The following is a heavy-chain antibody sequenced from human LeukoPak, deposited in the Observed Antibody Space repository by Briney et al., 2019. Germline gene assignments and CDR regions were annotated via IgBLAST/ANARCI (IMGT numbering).Heavy chain of an antibody. CDR1: GFTFSDYY. J-gene: IGHJ6*03. D-gene: IGHD2-8*01. V-gene: IGHV3-11*04. CDR2: ITSSGSTI. CDR3: ARARAGVYMDV. Sequence: GGSLRLSCSASGFTFSDYYMSWIRQAPGKGLEWVSYITSSGSTIYYADSVKGRFTISRDNAKNSLYLQMNSLRAEDTAMYYCARARAGVYMDVWGKGTTVTVSS.